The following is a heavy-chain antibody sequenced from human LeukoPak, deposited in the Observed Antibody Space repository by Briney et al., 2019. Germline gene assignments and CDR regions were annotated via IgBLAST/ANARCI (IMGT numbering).Heavy chain of an antibody. CDR2: IKQDGREK. D-gene: IGHD7-27*01. CDR1: GFTFSSYW. CDR3: AGQLGIPYYFDY. Sequence: GGSLRLSCVASGFTFSSYWMSWVRQAPGKGLEWVANIKQDGREKYYVDSVKGRFTISRDNAKNSLYLQMNSLRADDTAVYYCAGQLGIPYYFDYWGQGTLVTVSS. J-gene: IGHJ4*02. V-gene: IGHV3-7*05.